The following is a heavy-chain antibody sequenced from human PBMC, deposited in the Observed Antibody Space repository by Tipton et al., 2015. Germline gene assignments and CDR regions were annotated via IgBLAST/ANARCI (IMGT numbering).Heavy chain of an antibody. J-gene: IGHJ4*02. D-gene: IGHD3-10*01. CDR2: ISSSGTTI. CDR1: GFSFSDYY. CDR3: ARDGLWFGELSFFDY. Sequence: SLRLSCAASGFSFSDYYMNWIRQAPGKGLEWISYISSSGTTIYYADSVKGRFTISRDNANNSLYLQMNSLTSEDTAVYYCARDGLWFGELSFFDYWGQGALVTVSS. V-gene: IGHV3-11*01.